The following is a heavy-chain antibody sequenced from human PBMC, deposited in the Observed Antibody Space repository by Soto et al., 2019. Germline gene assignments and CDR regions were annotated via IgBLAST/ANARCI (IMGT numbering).Heavy chain of an antibody. Sequence: ASVKVSCKASGYTFTSYYMHWVRQAPGQGLEWMGIINPSGGSTSYARKFQGRVTMTRDTSTSTVYMELSSLRSEDTAVYYCARSMVRGVTHYYYGMDVWGQGTTVTVSS. CDR1: GYTFTSYY. CDR2: INPSGGST. CDR3: ARSMVRGVTHYYYGMDV. V-gene: IGHV1-46*01. D-gene: IGHD3-10*01. J-gene: IGHJ6*02.